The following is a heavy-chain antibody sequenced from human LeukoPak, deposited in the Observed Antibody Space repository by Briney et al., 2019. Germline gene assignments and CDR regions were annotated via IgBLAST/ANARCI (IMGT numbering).Heavy chain of an antibody. CDR2: ISSSGSTI. CDR3: ARDREYYDILTGYYAFEAFDI. V-gene: IGHV3-48*03. J-gene: IGHJ3*02. Sequence: GSLRLSCAASGFTFSIYEMNWVRQAPGKGMEWVSYISSSGSTIYYADSVKGRFTISRDNAKNSLYLQMNSLRAEDTAVYYCARDREYYDILTGYYAFEAFDIWGQGTMVTVSS. D-gene: IGHD3-9*01. CDR1: GFTFSIYE.